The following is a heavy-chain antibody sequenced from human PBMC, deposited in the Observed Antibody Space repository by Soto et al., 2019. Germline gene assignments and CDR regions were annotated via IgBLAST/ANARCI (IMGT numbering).Heavy chain of an antibody. V-gene: IGHV4-34*01. CDR2: INHSGST. Sequence: PSETLSLTCAVYGGSFIGYYWSWIRQPPGKGLEWIGEINHSGSTNYNPSLKSRVTISVDTSKNQFSLKLSSVTAADTAVYYCARGHSVQKYDYIWGSCDYWGQGTLVTVSS. J-gene: IGHJ4*02. CDR1: GGSFIGYY. D-gene: IGHD3-16*01. CDR3: ARGHSVQKYDYIWGSCDY.